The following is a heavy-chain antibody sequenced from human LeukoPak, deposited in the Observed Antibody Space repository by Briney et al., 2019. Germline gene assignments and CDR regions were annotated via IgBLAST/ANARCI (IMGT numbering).Heavy chain of an antibody. Sequence: PSEALSLTCTVSGASISSNNYYWGWARQPPGKGLEWIGNIYSSGNTYYNASLKSRVTIYIDTSKNQFSLNLSSVTAADTAVYYCAKSGGSGLIDYWGQGTLVTVSS. V-gene: IGHV4-39*01. J-gene: IGHJ4*02. CDR3: AKSGGSGLIDY. D-gene: IGHD1-26*01. CDR2: IYSSGNT. CDR1: GASISSNNYY.